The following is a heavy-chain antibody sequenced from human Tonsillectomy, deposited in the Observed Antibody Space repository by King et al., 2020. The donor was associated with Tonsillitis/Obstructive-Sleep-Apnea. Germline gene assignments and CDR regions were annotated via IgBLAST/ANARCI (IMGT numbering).Heavy chain of an antibody. CDR1: GFTFGRYA. D-gene: IGHD4-17*01. Sequence: VQLVESGGGVVQPGRSLRLSCAASGFTFGRYAMHWVRQAPGKGLEWVAVIAYDASTKYYADSVKGRFPISRDNSKKTLYLQVNSLRSEDTAVYFCAREAGDYDLYFDYWGQGTLVTVSS. J-gene: IGHJ4*02. V-gene: IGHV3-30*04. CDR3: AREAGDYDLYFDY. CDR2: IAYDASTK.